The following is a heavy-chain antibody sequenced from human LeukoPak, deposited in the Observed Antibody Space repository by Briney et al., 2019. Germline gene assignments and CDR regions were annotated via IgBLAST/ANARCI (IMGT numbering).Heavy chain of an antibody. J-gene: IGHJ4*02. D-gene: IGHD6-19*01. Sequence: SETLSLTCAVYGGSFSGYYWSWVRQPPGKGLEWVGEIDHGGSTNYNPSLKSRVTISVDTSKNQFSLKLSSVTAADTAVYYCARHPSGWSATDHFDYWGQGTLVTVSS. CDR3: ARHPSGWSATDHFDY. CDR2: IDHGGST. V-gene: IGHV4-34*01. CDR1: GGSFSGYY.